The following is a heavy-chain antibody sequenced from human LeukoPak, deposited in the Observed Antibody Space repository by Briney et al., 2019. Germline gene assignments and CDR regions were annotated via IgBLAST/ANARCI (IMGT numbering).Heavy chain of an antibody. V-gene: IGHV3-30*18. J-gene: IGHJ4*02. D-gene: IGHD3-10*01. CDR3: AKSRRGLLYYFDY. CDR2: ISYDGSNK. Sequence: GGSLRLSCAASGFTFSSYGMHWVRQAPGKGLEWVAVISYDGSNKYYADSVKGRFTISRDNSKNTLYLQMDSLRAEDTAVCYCAKSRRGLLYYFDYWGQGTLVSVSS. CDR1: GFTFSSYG.